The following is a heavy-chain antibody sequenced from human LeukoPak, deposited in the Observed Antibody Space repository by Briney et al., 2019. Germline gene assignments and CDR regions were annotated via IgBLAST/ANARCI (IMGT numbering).Heavy chain of an antibody. CDR3: ARDAVDTANAV. J-gene: IGHJ6*02. CDR1: GFTFTTYW. V-gene: IGHV3-74*01. Sequence: GGSLRLSCAASGFTFTTYWMYWVRQAPGKGLVWVSHINSDGSITSYADSVKGRFTISRDNAKNTLYPQMNSLRAEDTAVYYCARDAVDTANAVWGQGTTVTVSS. D-gene: IGHD5-18*01. CDR2: INSDGSIT.